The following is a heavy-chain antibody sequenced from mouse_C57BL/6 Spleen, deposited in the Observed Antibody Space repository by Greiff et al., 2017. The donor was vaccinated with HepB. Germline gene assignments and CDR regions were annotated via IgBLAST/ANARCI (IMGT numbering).Heavy chain of an antibody. CDR3: ARSIYGSSSGFAY. D-gene: IGHD1-1*01. J-gene: IGHJ3*01. V-gene: IGHV1-64*01. CDR1: GYTFTSYW. CDR2: IHPNSGST. Sequence: QVQLQQPGAELVRPGSSVKLSCKASGYTFTSYWMHWVKQRPIQGLEWIGMIHPNSGSTNYNEKFKSKATLTVDKSSSTAYMQLSSLTSEDSAVYYCARSIYGSSSGFAYWGQGTLVTVSA.